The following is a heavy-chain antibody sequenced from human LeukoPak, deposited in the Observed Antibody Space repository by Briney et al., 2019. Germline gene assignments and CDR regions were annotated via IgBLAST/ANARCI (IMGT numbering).Heavy chain of an antibody. J-gene: IGHJ4*02. Sequence: GGSLRLSCAASGFTFSSYWMSWVRQAPGKGLEWVAFIRYDGSNKYYADSVKGRFTISRDNSKNTLYLQMNSLRAEDTAVYYCAKSTSRLLWFGEIDYWGQGTLVTVSS. CDR2: IRYDGSNK. CDR1: GFTFSSYW. D-gene: IGHD3-10*01. CDR3: AKSTSRLLWFGEIDY. V-gene: IGHV3-30*02.